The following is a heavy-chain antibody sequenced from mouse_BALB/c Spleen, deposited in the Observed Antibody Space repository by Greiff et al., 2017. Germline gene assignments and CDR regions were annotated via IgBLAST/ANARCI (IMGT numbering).Heavy chain of an antibody. D-gene: IGHD2-4*01. J-gene: IGHJ4*01. Sequence: EVKLMESGGGLVKPGGSLKLSCAASGFTFSSYNMSWVRQTPEKRLEWVATISSGGGNTYYPDSVKGRFTISRDNAKNNLYLQMSSLRSEDTALYYCATTMITTGGAYYAMDYWGQGTSVTVSS. V-gene: IGHV5-9*03. CDR2: ISSGGGNT. CDR1: GFTFSSYN. CDR3: ATTMITTGGAYYAMDY.